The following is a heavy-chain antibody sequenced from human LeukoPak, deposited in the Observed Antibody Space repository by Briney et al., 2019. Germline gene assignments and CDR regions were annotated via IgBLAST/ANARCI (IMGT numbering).Heavy chain of an antibody. Sequence: PGGSLRLSCAASGFTFSSYAMHWVRQAPGKGLEWVTVISYDGSNKYYADSVKGRFTISRDNSKNTLYLQMNSLRAEGTAVYYCARDTSGGYSFDYWGQGTLVTVSS. D-gene: IGHD6-13*01. CDR3: ARDTSGGYSFDY. V-gene: IGHV3-30-3*01. CDR1: GFTFSSYA. J-gene: IGHJ4*02. CDR2: ISYDGSNK.